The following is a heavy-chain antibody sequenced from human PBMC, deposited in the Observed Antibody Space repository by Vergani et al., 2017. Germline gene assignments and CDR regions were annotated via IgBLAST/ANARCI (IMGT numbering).Heavy chain of an antibody. Sequence: QVQLQESGPGLVQPAETLSLTCVVSHSSINSKYSWGWIRQSPGQRLEWIGSVSHSGSTFSHPSLKSRVTISVDKSKKLISLILNSVTAADTAVYYCVRDAINYDVLTGYYIGLDSWGQGTLVTVSS. V-gene: IGHV4-38-2*01. J-gene: IGHJ4*02. CDR3: VRDAINYDVLTGYYIGLDS. CDR1: HSSINSKYS. CDR2: VSHSGST. D-gene: IGHD3-9*01.